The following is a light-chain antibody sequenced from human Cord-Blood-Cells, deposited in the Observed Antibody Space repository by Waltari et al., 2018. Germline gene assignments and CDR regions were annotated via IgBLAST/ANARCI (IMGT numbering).Light chain of an antibody. V-gene: IGKV1-16*02. CDR1: QGIRNY. J-gene: IGKJ1*01. Sequence: DIQMTQSTSSLSASVGDRVTITCRASQGIRNYLAWFQQKPGQATKSLIYAASSLQSGVPSKVSGSGSGTDFTLTISSLQPEDFATYYCQQYNSYPGTFGQGTKVEIK. CDR2: AAS. CDR3: QQYNSYPGT.